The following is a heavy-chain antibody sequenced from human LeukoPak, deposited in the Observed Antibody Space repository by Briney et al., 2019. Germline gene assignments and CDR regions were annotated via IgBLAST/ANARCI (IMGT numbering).Heavy chain of an antibody. D-gene: IGHD7-27*01. V-gene: IGHV3-48*03. CDR1: GFTFTSYH. J-gene: IGHJ4*02. Sequence: GRSLRLSCAASGFTFTSYHMSWVRQAPGKGLEWLSCITIGASVTYYADSVKGRFTISRDADTSSLFLQMSGLTVDNTAVYYCARKRIADLGRERSFVGSPFDSWGQGTLVIVSS. CDR2: ITIGASVT. CDR3: ARKRIADLGRERSFVGSPFDS.